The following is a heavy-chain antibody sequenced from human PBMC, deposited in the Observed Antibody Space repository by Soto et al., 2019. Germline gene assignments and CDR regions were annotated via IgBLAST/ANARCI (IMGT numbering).Heavy chain of an antibody. CDR3: XRXXXXGXXWPFDX. Sequence: QVQLQESGPGLVKPSGTLSLTCAVSGGSISSSNWWSWVRQPPGKGLEWIGEIYHSGSTNYNPSLRSRVTISVDKSKNQFSLKLSXVXXAXXXVYYXXRXXXXGXXWPFDXWGQGTLVTVSS. CDR1: GGSISSSNW. CDR2: IYHSGST. J-gene: IGHJ4*02. V-gene: IGHV4-4*02.